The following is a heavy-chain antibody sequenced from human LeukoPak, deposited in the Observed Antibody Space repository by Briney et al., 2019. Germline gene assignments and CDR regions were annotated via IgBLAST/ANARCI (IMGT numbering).Heavy chain of an antibody. D-gene: IGHD3-10*01. V-gene: IGHV3-15*01. CDR1: GFTFSNAW. CDR2: IKSKTDGGTT. CDR3: TTDRPNMVRGVVEGDYFDY. J-gene: IGHJ4*02. Sequence: PGGSLRLSCAASGFTFSNAWMSWVRQAPGKGLEWVGRIKSKTDGGTTDYAAPVKGRFTISRDDSKNTLYLQMNSLKTEDTAVYYCTTDRPNMVRGVVEGDYFDYWGQGTLVTVSS.